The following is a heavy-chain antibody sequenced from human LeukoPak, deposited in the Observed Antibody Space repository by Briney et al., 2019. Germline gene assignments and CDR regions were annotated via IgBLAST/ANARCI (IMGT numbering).Heavy chain of an antibody. CDR3: ARAQNIIVAGDAFDI. CDR1: GGSFSGYY. D-gene: IGHD5-12*01. V-gene: IGHV4-59*01. Sequence: SETLSLTCAVYGGSFSGYYWGWIRQPPGKGLEWIGYIYYSGSTNYNPSLKSRVTISVDTSKNQFSLKLSSVTAADTAVYYCARAQNIIVAGDAFDIWGQGTMVTVSS. J-gene: IGHJ3*02. CDR2: IYYSGST.